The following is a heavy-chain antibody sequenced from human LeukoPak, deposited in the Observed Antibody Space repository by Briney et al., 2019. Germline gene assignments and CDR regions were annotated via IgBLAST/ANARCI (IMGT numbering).Heavy chain of an antibody. Sequence: SQTLSLTCTVSGGSISSGDYYWSWIRQPPGKGLEWIGYIYYSGRTYYNPSLKSRVTISVDTSKNQFSLKLSSVTAADTAVYYCARGSHIAVAGTQWYFDLWGRGTLVTVSS. V-gene: IGHV4-30-4*08. J-gene: IGHJ2*01. CDR2: IYYSGRT. CDR1: GGSISSGDYY. D-gene: IGHD6-19*01. CDR3: ARGSHIAVAGTQWYFDL.